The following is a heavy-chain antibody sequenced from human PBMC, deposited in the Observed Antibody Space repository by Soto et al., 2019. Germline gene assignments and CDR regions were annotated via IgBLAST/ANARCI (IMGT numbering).Heavy chain of an antibody. V-gene: IGHV3-33*01. J-gene: IGHJ3*02. CDR3: AREYIWRDWNYEEDAFDI. Sequence: GGSLRLSCAASGFTFSSYGMHWVRQAPGKGLEWVAVIWYDGSNKYYADSVKGRFTISRDNSKNTLYLQMNSLRAEDTAVYYCAREYIWRDWNYEEDAFDIWGQGTMVTVSS. D-gene: IGHD1-7*01. CDR1: GFTFSSYG. CDR2: IWYDGSNK.